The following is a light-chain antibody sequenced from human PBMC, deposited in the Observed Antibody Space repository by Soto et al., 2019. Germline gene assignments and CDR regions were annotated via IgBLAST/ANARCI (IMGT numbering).Light chain of an antibody. Sequence: EIVLTQSPGTLSLSPGERATLSCRASQSVGSNYLAWYQQKPGQAPRLLIYGASNRATGVPYRFSGSGSGTDFTLTISRLEPEDFAVYYCQHQSTFGQGAKVEV. J-gene: IGKJ1*01. CDR1: QSVGSNY. CDR3: QHQST. CDR2: GAS. V-gene: IGKV3-20*01.